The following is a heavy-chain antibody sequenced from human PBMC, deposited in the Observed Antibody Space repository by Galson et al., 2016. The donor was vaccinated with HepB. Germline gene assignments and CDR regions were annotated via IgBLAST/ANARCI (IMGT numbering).Heavy chain of an antibody. CDR2: IRSKANSFAT. Sequence: SLRLSCAASGFTFSGSSMHWVRQASGKGLDWVGHIRSKANSFATAYIASVKGRFIISRDDSKNTAYLQMNSLKTEDTAIYFCTSSLKPYCSGKKCHTDYYYGMDVWGQGTTVIVSS. J-gene: IGHJ6*02. V-gene: IGHV3-73*01. CDR3: TSSLKPYCSGKKCHTDYYYGMDV. D-gene: IGHD2-15*01. CDR1: GFTFSGSS.